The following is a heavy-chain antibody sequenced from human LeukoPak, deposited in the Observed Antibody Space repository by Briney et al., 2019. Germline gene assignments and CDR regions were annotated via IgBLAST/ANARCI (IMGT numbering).Heavy chain of an antibody. J-gene: IGHJ6*02. CDR1: GFTFDDYA. CDR3: ARGGGLDV. D-gene: IGHD3-16*01. Sequence: GGSLRLSCAASGFTFDDYAMHWVRQAPGKGLQWVSGISWKSGNIGYVDSVKGRFTISRDNAKNSLYLQMSNLRAEDTAVYFCARGGGLDVWGQGATVTVSS. V-gene: IGHV3-9*01. CDR2: ISWKSGNI.